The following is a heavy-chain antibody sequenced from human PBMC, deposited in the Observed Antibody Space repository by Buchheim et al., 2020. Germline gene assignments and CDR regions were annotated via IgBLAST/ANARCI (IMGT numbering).Heavy chain of an antibody. J-gene: IGHJ4*02. CDR2: LHGDGTTV. CDR1: GFTFSDYW. Sequence: EVQLVESGGGLVQPGGSLRLSCTASGFTFSDYWMHWVRQAPGKGLVWVSRLHGDGTTVSYADSVKGRFTISRANAKNTVYLQMNSLRAEDSGVYYCARDFVAAAGIPDYWGQGTL. CDR3: ARDFVAAAGIPDY. D-gene: IGHD6-13*01. V-gene: IGHV3-74*01.